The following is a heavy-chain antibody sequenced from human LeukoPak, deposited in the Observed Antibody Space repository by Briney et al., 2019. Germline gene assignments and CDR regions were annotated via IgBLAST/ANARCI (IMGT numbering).Heavy chain of an antibody. CDR3: ARHESVFSMDV. J-gene: IGHJ6*02. Sequence: GESLKISCQGSGYNFTTKWIGWVRQMPGKGLEWMGIIYPGDSKTIYSPSFQGQVFISADRSIRTAYLQWRSLKASDTAMYYCARHESVFSMDVWGQGTTVPVSS. V-gene: IGHV5-51*01. CDR2: IYPGDSKT. CDR1: GYNFTTKW.